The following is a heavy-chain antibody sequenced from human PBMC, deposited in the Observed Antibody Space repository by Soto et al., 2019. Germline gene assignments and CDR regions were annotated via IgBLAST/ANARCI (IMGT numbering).Heavy chain of an antibody. CDR2: IYHSGST. V-gene: IGHV4-30-2*01. J-gene: IGHJ5*02. Sequence: QLQLQESGSGLVRPSQTLSLTCAVSGGSIRSGGYSWNWIRQPSGKGLEWIGYIYHSGSTLYNPSLKSRVTISVDKSKNQFSLKLRSVTAADTAVYYCARDQLEGNWFDPWGQGTLVTVSS. CDR3: ARDQLEGNWFDP. D-gene: IGHD1-1*01. CDR1: GGSIRSGGYS.